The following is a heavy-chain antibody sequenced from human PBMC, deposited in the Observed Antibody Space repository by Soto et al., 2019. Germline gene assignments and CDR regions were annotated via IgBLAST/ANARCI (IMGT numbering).Heavy chain of an antibody. CDR3: ARDLIAAAQGWFDP. V-gene: IGHV4-61*01. J-gene: IGHJ5*02. D-gene: IGHD6-13*01. Sequence: SETLSLTCTVSGGSVSSGSYYWSWIRQPPGKGLEWIGYIYYSGSTNYNPSLKSRVTISVDTSKNQFSLKLSSVTAADTAVYYCARDLIAAAQGWFDPWGQGTLVTVSS. CDR2: IYYSGST. CDR1: GGSVSSGSYY.